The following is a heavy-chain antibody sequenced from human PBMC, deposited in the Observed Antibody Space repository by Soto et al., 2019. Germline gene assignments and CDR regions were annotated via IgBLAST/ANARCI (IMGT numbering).Heavy chain of an antibody. Sequence: VKVSCKASGGTFSSYAISWVRQAPGQGLEWMGGIIPIFGTANYAQKFQGRVTITADKSTSTAYMELSSLRSEDTAVYYCARDPRGYDFWSGYPTRPNYGMDVWGQGTTVTVSS. CDR3: ARDPRGYDFWSGYPTRPNYGMDV. J-gene: IGHJ6*02. V-gene: IGHV1-69*06. CDR2: IIPIFGTA. D-gene: IGHD3-3*01. CDR1: GGTFSSYA.